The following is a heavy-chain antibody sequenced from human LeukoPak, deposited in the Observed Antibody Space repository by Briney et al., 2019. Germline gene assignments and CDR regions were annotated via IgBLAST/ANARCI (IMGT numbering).Heavy chain of an antibody. V-gene: IGHV3-30*03. D-gene: IGHD6-19*01. CDR1: GFTFSSYG. CDR2: ISYDGSNK. Sequence: GGSLRLSCADSGFTFSSYGMHWVRQAPGKGLEWVAVISYDGSNKYYADSVKGRFTISRDNSKNTLYLQMNSLRAEDTAVYYCAIVVSGSGWYGAFDYWGQGTLVTVSS. J-gene: IGHJ4*02. CDR3: AIVVSGSGWYGAFDY.